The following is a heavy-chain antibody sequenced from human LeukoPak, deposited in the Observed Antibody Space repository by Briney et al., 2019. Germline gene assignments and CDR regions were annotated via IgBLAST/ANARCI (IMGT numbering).Heavy chain of an antibody. V-gene: IGHV4-59*01. CDR1: GGSINNYY. CDR3: ARDSSTVTTRHFDY. D-gene: IGHD4-17*01. J-gene: IGHJ4*02. CDR2: VYYTGST. Sequence: SETLSLTCTVSGGSINNYYWTWIRQPPGKALECIGYVYYTGSTYYNPSLKSRVTITVDTSKNQFSLKLNSVTAADTAVYYCARDSSTVTTRHFDYWGQGTLVTVSS.